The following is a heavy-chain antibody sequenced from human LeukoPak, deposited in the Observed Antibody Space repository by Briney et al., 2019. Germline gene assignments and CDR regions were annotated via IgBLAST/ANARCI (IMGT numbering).Heavy chain of an antibody. Sequence: PGGSLRLSCAASGFTFSSYSMNWVRQAPGKGLEWVSSTGSSGSYIYYADSVKGRFTISRDNAKNSLYLQMNSLRVEDTAVYYCARGAPYSSSWYWVDYWGQATLVTVSS. J-gene: IGHJ4*02. CDR3: ARGAPYSSSWYWVDY. CDR2: TGSSGSYI. V-gene: IGHV3-21*01. D-gene: IGHD6-13*01. CDR1: GFTFSSYS.